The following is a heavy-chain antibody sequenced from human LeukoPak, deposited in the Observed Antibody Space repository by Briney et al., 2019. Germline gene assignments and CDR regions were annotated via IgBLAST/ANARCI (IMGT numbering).Heavy chain of an antibody. J-gene: IGHJ4*02. CDR2: IIPIFGTA. V-gene: IGHV1-69*05. CDR1: GGTFSSYA. D-gene: IGHD5-12*01. CDR3: ARDLGERGYSGYEGGGIFVY. Sequence: GASVKVSCKATGGTFSSYAISWVRQAPGQGLEWMGGIIPIFGTANYAQKFQGRVTITTDESTSTAYMELRSLRSDDTAVYYCARDLGERGYSGYEGGGIFVYWGQRTLVTVSS.